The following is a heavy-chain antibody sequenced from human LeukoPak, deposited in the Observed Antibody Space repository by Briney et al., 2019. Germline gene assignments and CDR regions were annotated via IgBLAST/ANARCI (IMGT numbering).Heavy chain of an antibody. CDR3: VRSHASDWYVRPFVREYYFDY. V-gene: IGHV4-34*01. Sequence: PSETLSLTCAVYGGSFSGYYWSWIRQPPGKGLEWIGEINHSGSTNYNPSLKSRVTISVDTSKNQFSLKLSSVTAADTAVYYCVRSHASDWYVRPFVREYYFDYWGQGTLVTVSS. D-gene: IGHD6-19*01. J-gene: IGHJ4*02. CDR1: GGSFSGYY. CDR2: INHSGST.